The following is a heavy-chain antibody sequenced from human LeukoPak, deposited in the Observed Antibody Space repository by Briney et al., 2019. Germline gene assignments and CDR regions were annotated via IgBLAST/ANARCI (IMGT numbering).Heavy chain of an antibody. Sequence: PSQTLSLTCAISGDSVSSNSAAWNWIRQSPSRGLEWLGRTYYRSKWYNDYAVSVKSRITINPDTSKNQFSLQLNSVTPEDTAVYYCARGGRAVVVPAGDAFDIWGQGTMVTVSS. CDR1: GDSVSSNSAA. CDR3: ARGGRAVVVPAGDAFDI. J-gene: IGHJ3*02. CDR2: TYYRSKWYN. D-gene: IGHD2-2*01. V-gene: IGHV6-1*01.